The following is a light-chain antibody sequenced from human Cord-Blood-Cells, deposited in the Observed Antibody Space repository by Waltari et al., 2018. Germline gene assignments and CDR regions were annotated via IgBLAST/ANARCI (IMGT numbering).Light chain of an antibody. CDR2: KAS. V-gene: IGKV1-5*03. J-gene: IGKJ1*01. CDR3: QQYNSYWT. Sequence: DIQMTQSPSTLSASVGDRVTITCRASQSISSWLAWYQQKPGKAPKLLIYKASSLEGGAPSRFSGSGSGKEFTLTISSLQPDDSATYYCQQYNSYWTFGQGTKVEIK. CDR1: QSISSW.